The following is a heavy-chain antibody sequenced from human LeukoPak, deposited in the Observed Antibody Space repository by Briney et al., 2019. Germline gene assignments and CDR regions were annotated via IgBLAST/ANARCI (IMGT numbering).Heavy chain of an antibody. J-gene: IGHJ6*03. Sequence: PSETLSLTCTVSGGSISSSSYYWGWIRQPAGKGLEWIGRIHTSGSTNYNPSLKSRVTISVDTSKNQFSLKLSSVIAADTAVYYCARDHPTPTTGYMDVWGKGTTVTVSS. V-gene: IGHV4-61*02. CDR2: IHTSGST. CDR3: ARDHPTPTTGYMDV. CDR1: GGSISSSSYY. D-gene: IGHD1-26*01.